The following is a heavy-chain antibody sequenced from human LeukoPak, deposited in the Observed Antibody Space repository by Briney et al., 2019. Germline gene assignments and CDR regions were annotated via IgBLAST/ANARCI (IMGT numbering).Heavy chain of an antibody. J-gene: IGHJ3*01. CDR3: ARHSHSGYDLNL. Sequence: PSETLSLTCTVSGYPISSGYYWGWIRQPPGKGLEWIGSIYHSGSTYYNPSLKTRVTISVDTSKNQFSLKLSSVTAADTAVYYCARHSHSGYDLNLWGQGTMVTVSS. CDR2: IYHSGST. V-gene: IGHV4-38-2*02. D-gene: IGHD5-12*01. CDR1: GYPISSGYY.